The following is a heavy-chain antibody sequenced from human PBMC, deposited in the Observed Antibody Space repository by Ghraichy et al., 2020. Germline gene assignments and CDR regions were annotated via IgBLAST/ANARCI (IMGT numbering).Heavy chain of an antibody. CDR2: IYPGDSDT. Sequence: GESLNISCKGSGYIFTTYWICWVRQMPGKGLEWIGIIYPGDSDTRYSPSFQGQVTISADKSISTAYLQWSSLKASDTAMYYCARHWVADDAFDIWGQGTMVTVSS. J-gene: IGHJ3*02. D-gene: IGHD2-15*01. V-gene: IGHV5-51*01. CDR1: GYIFTTYW. CDR3: ARHWVADDAFDI.